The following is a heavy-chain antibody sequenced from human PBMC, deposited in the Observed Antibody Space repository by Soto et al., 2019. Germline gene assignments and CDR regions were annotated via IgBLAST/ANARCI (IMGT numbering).Heavy chain of an antibody. CDR3: ARGGTYGDSHNWFDP. J-gene: IGHJ5*02. D-gene: IGHD4-17*01. CDR2: IIPIFGTA. V-gene: IGHV1-69*06. Sequence: SVKVSCKASGGTFSSDAIIVVRQAPGQGLEWMGGIIPIFGTANYAQKFQGRVTITADKSTSTAYMELSSLRSEDTAVYYCARGGTYGDSHNWFDPWGQGTLVTVSS. CDR1: GGTFSSDA.